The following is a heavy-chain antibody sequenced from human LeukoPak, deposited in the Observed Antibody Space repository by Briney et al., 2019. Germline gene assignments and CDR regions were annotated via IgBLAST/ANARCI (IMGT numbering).Heavy chain of an antibody. CDR1: GDSVSCNSAV. Sequence: SQTLSLTCAISGDSVSCNSAVWNWIRQSPSRGLEWLGRTYYRSKWYNDYAVSVKSRITINPDTSKNQFSLQLNSVTPEDTAVYYCATGSGWACFHYWGQGTLVTVSS. CDR2: TYYRSKWYN. V-gene: IGHV6-1*01. J-gene: IGHJ4*02. D-gene: IGHD6-19*01. CDR3: ATGSGWACFHY.